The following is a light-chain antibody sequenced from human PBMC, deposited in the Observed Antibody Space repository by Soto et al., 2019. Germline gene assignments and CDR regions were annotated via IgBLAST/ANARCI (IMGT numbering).Light chain of an antibody. J-gene: IGKJ5*01. CDR2: GAS. CDR3: QQYNKWPPIT. Sequence: ERVMTQSPATLSVSPGERVTLSCRASQSVSSNLAWYQQKPGQAPRLLIYGASTRATGIPGRFSGSGSGTEFTLTISSLQSEDFAVYYCQQYNKWPPITFGQGTRLEIK. V-gene: IGKV3-15*01. CDR1: QSVSSN.